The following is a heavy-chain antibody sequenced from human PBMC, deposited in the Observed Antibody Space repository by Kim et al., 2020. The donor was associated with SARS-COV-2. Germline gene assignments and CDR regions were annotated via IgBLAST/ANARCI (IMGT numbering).Heavy chain of an antibody. CDR3: ARLQVPSCSSTSCFVPKHDAFDI. D-gene: IGHD2-2*01. Sequence: ASVKVSCKASGYTFTSYGISWVRQAPGQGLEWMGWISAYNGNTNYAQKLQGRVTMTTDTSTSTAYMELRSLRSDDTAVYYCARLQVPSCSSTSCFVPKHDAFDIWGEGKMVTASS. CDR1: GYTFTSYG. J-gene: IGHJ3*02. V-gene: IGHV1-18*01. CDR2: ISAYNGNT.